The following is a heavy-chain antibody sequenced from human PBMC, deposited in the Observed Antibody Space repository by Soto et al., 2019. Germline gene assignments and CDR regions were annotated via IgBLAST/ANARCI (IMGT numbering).Heavy chain of an antibody. CDR2: VNPSGST. CDR1: GGSFSGYY. J-gene: IGHJ5*02. CDR3: ARGCSPRLRFLEWSRDWFDP. Sequence: PSETLSLTCAVYGGSFSGYYWSWIRPPPGKGLEWIGEVNPSGSTNYNPSLTTRVTISVDTSKNQFSLKLSSVTAADTAVYYCARGCSPRLRFLEWSRDWFDPWGQGTLVTVSS. V-gene: IGHV4-34*01. D-gene: IGHD3-3*01.